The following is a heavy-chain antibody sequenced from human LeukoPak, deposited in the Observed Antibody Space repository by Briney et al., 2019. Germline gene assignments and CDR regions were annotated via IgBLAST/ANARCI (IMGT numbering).Heavy chain of an antibody. CDR1: GYSISSGYY. CDR3: ARGLRFLEYDWFDP. V-gene: IGHV4-38-2*01. CDR2: IYHSGST. Sequence: PSETLSLTCAVSGYSISSGYYWGWIRQPPGKGLEWIGSIYHSGSTYYNPSLKSRVTISVDTSKNQFSLKLSSVTAADTAVYYCARGLRFLEYDWFDPWGQGTLVTVSS. J-gene: IGHJ5*02. D-gene: IGHD3-3*01.